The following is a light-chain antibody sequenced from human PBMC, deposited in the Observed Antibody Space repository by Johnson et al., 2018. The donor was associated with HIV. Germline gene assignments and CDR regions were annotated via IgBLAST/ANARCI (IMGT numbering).Light chain of an antibody. V-gene: IGLV1-51*02. J-gene: IGLJ1*01. CDR2: ENT. Sequence: QSVLTQSPSVSAAPGQKVTISCSGSSSNIGNNYVSWYQQLPGTAPKLLIYENTKRPSGIPDRFSGSKSGTSATLGITGLQTGDEGDYYCGTWDRSLSAGGVLGTGIKVTVL. CDR1: SSNIGNNY. CDR3: GTWDRSLSAGGV.